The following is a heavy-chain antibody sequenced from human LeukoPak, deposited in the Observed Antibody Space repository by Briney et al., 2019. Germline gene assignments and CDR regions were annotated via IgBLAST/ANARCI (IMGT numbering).Heavy chain of an antibody. CDR3: VKARMPHCGTDCLES. CDR1: GFTFSNYG. D-gene: IGHD2-21*02. Sequence: GGSLRLSCAASGFTFSNYGMSWVRQAPGKGLEWVSVIRGSGGGSYYADSVKGRFTISRDNSKNTVYLQMNSLRAEDTAVYYCVKARMPHCGTDCLESWGQGTLVTVSS. V-gene: IGHV3-23*01. J-gene: IGHJ4*02. CDR2: IRGSGGGS.